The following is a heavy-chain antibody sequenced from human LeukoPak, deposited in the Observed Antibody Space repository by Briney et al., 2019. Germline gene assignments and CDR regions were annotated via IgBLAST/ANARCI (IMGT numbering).Heavy chain of an antibody. CDR2: ISGSGGST. V-gene: IGHV3-23*01. Sequence: TGGSLRLSCAASGFTFSSYAMSWVRQAPGKGLEWVSAISGSGGSTYYADSVKGRFTISRDNSKNTLYLQMNSLRAEDTAVYYCAKGNVVRGVQIFPFDYWGQGTLVTVSS. CDR1: GFTFSSYA. CDR3: AKGNVVRGVQIFPFDY. J-gene: IGHJ4*02. D-gene: IGHD3-10*01.